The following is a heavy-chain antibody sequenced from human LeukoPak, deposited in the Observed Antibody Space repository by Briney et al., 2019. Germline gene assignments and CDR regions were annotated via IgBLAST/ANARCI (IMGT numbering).Heavy chain of an antibody. J-gene: IGHJ4*02. CDR3: ARDCSGGSCYSPPFGY. D-gene: IGHD2-15*01. V-gene: IGHV3-7*01. CDR1: GFTFSSYW. Sequence: PGGSLRLSCAASGFTFSSYWMSWVRQAPGKGLEWVANINQDGSEKYYVDSVKGRFTISRDNAKNSLYLQMNSLRAEDTAVYYCARDCSGGSCYSPPFGYWGQGTLVTVSS. CDR2: INQDGSEK.